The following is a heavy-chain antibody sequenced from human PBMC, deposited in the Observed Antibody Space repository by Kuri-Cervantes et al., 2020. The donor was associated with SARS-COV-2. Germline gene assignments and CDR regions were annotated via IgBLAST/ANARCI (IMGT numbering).Heavy chain of an antibody. CDR2: IKQDGSEK. V-gene: IGHV3-7*01. J-gene: IGHJ4*02. D-gene: IGHD1-26*01. Sequence: GESLKISCAASGFTFSSYWMSWVRQAPGKGLEWVANIKQDGSEKYYVDSVKGRFTISRDNAKNSLYLRMNSLRAEDTAVYYCARDRRVGWADYWGQGTLVTISS. CDR3: ARDRRVGWADY. CDR1: GFTFSSYW.